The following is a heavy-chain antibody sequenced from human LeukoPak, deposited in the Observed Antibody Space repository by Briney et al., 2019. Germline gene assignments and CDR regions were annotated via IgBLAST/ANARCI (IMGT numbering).Heavy chain of an antibody. CDR2: IYNSGST. CDR3: ARIYYDSGAYYRRAFDI. V-gene: IGHV4-59*01. D-gene: IGHD3-22*01. J-gene: IGHJ3*02. Sequence: RPSETLSLTCTVSGGSISTYYWSWIRQPPGKGLEWIAYIYNSGSTNSNPSLKSRVTISVDTSKNQFSLRLSSVTAADTAVYYCARIYYDSGAYYRRAFDIWGQGTMASVSS. CDR1: GGSISTYY.